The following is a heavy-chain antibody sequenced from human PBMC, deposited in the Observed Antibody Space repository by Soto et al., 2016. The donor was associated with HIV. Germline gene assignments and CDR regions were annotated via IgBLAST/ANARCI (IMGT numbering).Heavy chain of an antibody. V-gene: IGHV3-23*01. CDR2: IDGYGTET. Sequence: EVKLLESGGALVKPGGSLRLSCVGSGFTFNYYAMTWVRQAPGKGLEWVSDIDGYGTETEYAESVKGRFIISRDNSQNKVYLQMSSLRAEDTAVYFCVKGRNIGLVVYALDGSVDYWGQGNPGHRLL. J-gene: IGHJ4*02. CDR3: VKGRNIGLVVYALDGSVDY. D-gene: IGHD2-8*02. CDR1: GFTFNYYA.